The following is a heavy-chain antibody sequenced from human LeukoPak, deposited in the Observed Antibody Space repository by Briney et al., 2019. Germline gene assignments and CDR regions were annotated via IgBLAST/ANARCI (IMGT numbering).Heavy chain of an antibody. V-gene: IGHV3-48*03. J-gene: IGHJ6*03. CDR3: ARPLLNYYYYVDV. Sequence: GGSPRLSCAASGFNFSTYEMNWVRQAPGKGLEWISYITASGDTIYYADSVKGRFTISRDNAKNSLYLQMNSLRAEDTGVYYCARPLLNYYYYVDVWGKGTTVTVSS. CDR2: ITASGDTI. CDR1: GFNFSTYE.